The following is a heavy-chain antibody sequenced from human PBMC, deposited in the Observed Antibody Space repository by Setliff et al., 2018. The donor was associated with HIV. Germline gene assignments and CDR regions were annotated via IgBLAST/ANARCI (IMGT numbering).Heavy chain of an antibody. D-gene: IGHD5-18*01. Sequence: LSLTCTVSGGSISSYYWSWIRQPPGKGLEWIGSIYDSGSTNHNPSLKSRVTISVDTSKNQFSLKLSSVTAADTAVYYCARDRVPFRYTGWGQGTLVTVSS. J-gene: IGHJ4*02. CDR2: IYDSGST. CDR1: GGSISSYY. CDR3: ARDRVPFRYTG. V-gene: IGHV4-59*12.